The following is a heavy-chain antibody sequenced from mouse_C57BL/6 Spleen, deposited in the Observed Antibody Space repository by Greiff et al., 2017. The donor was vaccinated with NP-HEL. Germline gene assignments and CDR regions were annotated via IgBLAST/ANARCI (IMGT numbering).Heavy chain of an antibody. CDR1: GYTFTSYW. CDR3: ASEGLEYPYYFDY. V-gene: IGHV1-64*01. CDR2: IHPNSGST. J-gene: IGHJ2*01. Sequence: QVQLQQPGAELVKPGASVKLSCKASGYTFTSYWMHWVKQRPGQGLEWIGMIHPNSGSTNYNEKFKSKATLTVDKSSSTAYMQLSSLTSEDSAVYYCASEGLEYPYYFDYWGQGTTLTVSS. D-gene: IGHD5-1*01.